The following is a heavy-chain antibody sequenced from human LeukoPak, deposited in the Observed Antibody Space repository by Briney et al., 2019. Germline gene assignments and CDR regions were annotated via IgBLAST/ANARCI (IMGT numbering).Heavy chain of an antibody. J-gene: IGHJ5*02. CDR2: INPNSGGT. CDR1: GYTFTGYY. Sequence: ASVKVSCKASGYTFTGYYMHWVRQAPGQGLGWMGWINPNSGGTNYAQKFQGRVTMTRDTSISTAYMELSRLRSDDTAVYYCARDNSVGDIAWWFDPWGQGTLVTVSS. CDR3: ARDNSVGDIAWWFDP. V-gene: IGHV1-2*02. D-gene: IGHD3-16*02.